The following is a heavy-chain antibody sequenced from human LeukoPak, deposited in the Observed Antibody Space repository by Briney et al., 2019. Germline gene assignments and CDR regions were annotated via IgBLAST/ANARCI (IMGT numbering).Heavy chain of an antibody. CDR3: TRSRGSGSYLDY. D-gene: IGHD3-10*01. V-gene: IGHV1-69*13. CDR2: IVPIFGTT. J-gene: IGHJ4*02. CDR1: GGTFSSYA. Sequence: SAKDSCKASGGTFSSYAINWVRQAPGQGLEWMGRIVPIFGTTNYAQNFQGRVTITADESTSTAYMELSSLRSEDTAVYYCTRSRGSGSYLDYWGQGTLVTVSS.